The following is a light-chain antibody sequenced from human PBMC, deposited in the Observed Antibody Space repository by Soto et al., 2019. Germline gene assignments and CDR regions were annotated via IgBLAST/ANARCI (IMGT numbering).Light chain of an antibody. V-gene: IGKV3-11*01. Sequence: EIVLTQSPATLSLSPGERATLSCRASQSVSSYLAWYQQKPGQAPRLLIYDASNMATGIPARFSGSGSGTDFTLTSSSLEPEDFAVYYCQQSSNLITFGQGTRLEIK. CDR3: QQSSNLIT. CDR1: QSVSSY. CDR2: DAS. J-gene: IGKJ5*01.